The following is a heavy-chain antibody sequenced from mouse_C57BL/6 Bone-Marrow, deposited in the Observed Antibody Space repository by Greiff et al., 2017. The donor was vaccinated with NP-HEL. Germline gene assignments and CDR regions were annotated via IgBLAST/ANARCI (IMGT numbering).Heavy chain of an antibody. V-gene: IGHV1-15*01. CDR1: GYTFTDYE. Sequence: QVQLQQSGAELVRPGASVTLSCKASGYTFTDYEMHWVKQTPVHGLEWIGAIDPETGGTAYNQKFKGKAILTADKSSSTAYMELRSLTSEDSAVYYCTRRDWDRYFEVWGTGTTVTVSS. J-gene: IGHJ1*03. CDR2: IDPETGGT. D-gene: IGHD4-1*01. CDR3: TRRDWDRYFEV.